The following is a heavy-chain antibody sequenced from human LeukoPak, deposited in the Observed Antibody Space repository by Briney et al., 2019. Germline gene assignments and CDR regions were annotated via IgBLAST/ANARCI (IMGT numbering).Heavy chain of an antibody. CDR2: IFDSGSP. CDR1: GGSIGSYH. J-gene: IGHJ4*02. CDR3: ARHDDNGWYFFDI. V-gene: IGHV4-59*08. D-gene: IGHD6-19*01. Sequence: SETLSLTCTVSGGSIGSYHWSWVRQPPGKGLEWIGYIFDSGSPSYKPALKSRVTISLDTSKNQFSLSLGSATAADTAVYYCARHDDNGWYFFDIWGQGTLVTVSS.